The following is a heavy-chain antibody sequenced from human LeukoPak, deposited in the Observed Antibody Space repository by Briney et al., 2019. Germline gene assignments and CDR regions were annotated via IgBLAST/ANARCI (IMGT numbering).Heavy chain of an antibody. CDR1: GFTFTNYG. CDR2: IWYDGSKT. J-gene: IGHJ4*02. CDR3: AKVDSRSLYYFDY. V-gene: IGHV3-33*06. Sequence: GGSLRLSCTTSGFTFTNYGINWVRQAPGKGLEWVAAIWYDGSKTSYTDSVKGRFTVSRDISKNTVYLQMNGLKAEDTAVYYCAKVDSRSLYYFDYWGQGTLVTVSS. D-gene: IGHD3-22*01.